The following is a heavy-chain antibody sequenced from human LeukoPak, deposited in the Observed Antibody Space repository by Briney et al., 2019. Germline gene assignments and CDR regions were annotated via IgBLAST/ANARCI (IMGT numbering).Heavy chain of an antibody. CDR3: AKASSSITMIVVVITPYFDY. Sequence: PGGSLRLSCAASGFTYSSYAVSWVRQAPGKGLEWVSAISGSGGSTYYADSVKGRFTISRDNSKNTLYLQMNSLRAEDTAVYYCAKASSSITMIVVVITPYFDYWGQGTLATVSS. CDR1: GFTYSSYA. D-gene: IGHD3-22*01. CDR2: ISGSGGST. J-gene: IGHJ4*02. V-gene: IGHV3-23*01.